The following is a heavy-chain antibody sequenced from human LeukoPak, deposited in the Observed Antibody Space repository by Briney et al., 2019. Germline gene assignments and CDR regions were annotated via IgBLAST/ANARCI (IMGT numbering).Heavy chain of an antibody. Sequence: TETLSLTCAVYGGSFSGYYWSWIRQPPGKGLEWIGEINHSGSTNYNPSLKSRVTISVDTSKNQFSLKLSSVTAADTAVYYCARVVRGVLYYFDYWGQGTLVTASS. CDR2: INHSGST. CDR3: ARVVRGVLYYFDY. V-gene: IGHV4-34*01. CDR1: GGSFSGYY. D-gene: IGHD3-10*01. J-gene: IGHJ4*02.